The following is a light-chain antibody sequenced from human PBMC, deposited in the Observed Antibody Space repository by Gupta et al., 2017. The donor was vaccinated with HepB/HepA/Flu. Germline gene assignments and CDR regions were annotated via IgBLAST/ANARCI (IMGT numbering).Light chain of an antibody. Sequence: SYALTQPPSGSVSPGQTASITCSGDKLGDKYACWYQQKPGQSPVLGIYQDSKRPSGIPERFSGSNSGNTATLTISGTQAMDEADYYCQAWDSSTVVFGGGTKLTVL. CDR3: QAWDSSTVV. J-gene: IGLJ2*01. V-gene: IGLV3-1*01. CDR1: KLGDKY. CDR2: QDS.